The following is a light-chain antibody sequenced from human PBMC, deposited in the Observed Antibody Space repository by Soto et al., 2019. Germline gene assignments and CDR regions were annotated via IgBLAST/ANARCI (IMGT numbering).Light chain of an antibody. CDR3: SSYTSSSTYV. J-gene: IGLJ1*01. CDR2: DVT. CDR1: SSDVGSYNY. Sequence: QSARTQPASVSGSPEQSITISCTGTSSDVGSYNYVSWYQQHPGKAPKLMIYDVTNRPSGVSNRFSGSKSGNTASLAISGLQAEDEADYYCSSYTSSSTYVFGTGTKVTVL. V-gene: IGLV2-14*01.